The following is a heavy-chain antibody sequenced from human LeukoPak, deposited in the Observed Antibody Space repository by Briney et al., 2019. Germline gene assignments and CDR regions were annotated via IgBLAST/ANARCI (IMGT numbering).Heavy chain of an antibody. CDR2: IYPGDSDT. CDR3: ARFVVARSNTNWFDP. V-gene: IGHV5-51*01. D-gene: IGHD2-2*01. CDR1: GYSFTSYW. Sequence: GESLKISCKGSGYSFTSYWIGCVRQLPGKGLECMGIIYPGDSDTRHTPSFQGQVTVSAYKSICTAYLQWSSLKASDTAMYYCARFVVARSNTNWFDPWGQGTLVTVSS. J-gene: IGHJ5*02.